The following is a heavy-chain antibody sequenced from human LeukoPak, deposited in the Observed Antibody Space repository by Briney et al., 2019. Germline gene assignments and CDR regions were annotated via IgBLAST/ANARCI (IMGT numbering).Heavy chain of an antibody. V-gene: IGHV5-51*01. CDR2: IYPGDSEV. CDR3: ARPREEGTAMGLRAFDI. Sequence: GESLKISCQGSGYSFTTYWIGWVRQVPGKGLEWMGIIYPGDSEVRYSPSFQGQVTILADKSISTAYLQWSSLKASDTAMYYCARPREEGTAMGLRAFDIWGQGTMVTVSS. J-gene: IGHJ3*02. D-gene: IGHD5-18*01. CDR1: GYSFTTYW.